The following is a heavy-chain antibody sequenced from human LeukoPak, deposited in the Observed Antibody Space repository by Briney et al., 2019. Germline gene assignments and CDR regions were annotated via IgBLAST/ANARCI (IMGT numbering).Heavy chain of an antibody. CDR1: GGSISTYY. J-gene: IGHJ3*02. Sequence: SETLSLTCTVSGGSISTYYWSWIRQPAGKGLEWIGRIYTSGSTNYNPSLKSRVTMSVDTSKNQFSLKLSSVAAADTAIYFCARDRNYDHAFDIWGQGTMVTVSS. CDR3: ARDRNYDHAFDI. D-gene: IGHD3-22*01. CDR2: IYTSGST. V-gene: IGHV4-4*07.